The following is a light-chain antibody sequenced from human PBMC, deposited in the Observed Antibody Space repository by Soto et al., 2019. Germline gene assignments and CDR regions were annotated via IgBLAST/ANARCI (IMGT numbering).Light chain of an antibody. Sequence: EIVLTQSPATLSLSPGGRATLSCRASQTVDHYLAWYQQKPGQAPRLLIYDISIRATGIPARFSGSGSGTDFTLTISSLEPEDFAVYYCQQRSNWPRTFGQGTKVEVK. CDR3: QQRSNWPRT. CDR1: QTVDHY. V-gene: IGKV3-11*01. J-gene: IGKJ1*01. CDR2: DIS.